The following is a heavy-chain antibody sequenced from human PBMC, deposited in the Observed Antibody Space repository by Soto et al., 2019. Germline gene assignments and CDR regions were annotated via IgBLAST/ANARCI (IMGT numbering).Heavy chain of an antibody. D-gene: IGHD2-21*01. Sequence: QVQLQESGPRLVRPSETLSLTCAVSGGSISSTHSWSWVRQPPGKGLEWIAEIYHSGSTNYNLSLKSRATISVDKSKNQFSLKLNSVTAADTAVYFCARAVALPGLFYFDFWGQGTLVTVSS. V-gene: IGHV4-4*02. CDR1: GGSISSTHS. CDR2: IYHSGST. J-gene: IGHJ4*02. CDR3: ARAVALPGLFYFDF.